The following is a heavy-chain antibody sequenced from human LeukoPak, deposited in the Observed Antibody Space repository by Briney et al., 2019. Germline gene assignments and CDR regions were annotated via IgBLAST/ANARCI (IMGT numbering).Heavy chain of an antibody. CDR1: GGTFSSYA. CDR2: IIPIFGTA. V-gene: IGHV1-69*05. CDR3: ARGSDILTGYYLGY. D-gene: IGHD3-9*01. Sequence: SVKVSCKASGGTFSSYAISWVRQAPGQGLKWMGGIIPIFGTANYAQKFQGRVTITTDESTSTAYMELSSLRSEDTAVYYCARGSDILTGYYLGYWGQGTLVTVSS. J-gene: IGHJ4*02.